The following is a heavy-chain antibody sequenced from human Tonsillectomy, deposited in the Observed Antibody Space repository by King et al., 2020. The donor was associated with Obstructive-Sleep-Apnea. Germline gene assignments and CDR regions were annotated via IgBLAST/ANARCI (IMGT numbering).Heavy chain of an antibody. V-gene: IGHV3-23*04. CDR3: AKDGGHDYGDYDGLHY. Sequence: QLVQSGGGLVQPGGSLRLSCAASGFTFSTYAMSWVRQAPGKGLEWVSGISGSGVSIYSADSVKGGFTISRDNSKNTVYLQMNSLRAEDTAVYYCAKDGGHDYGDYDGLHYWGQGTLVTVSS. CDR2: ISGSGVSI. D-gene: IGHD4-17*01. CDR1: GFTFSTYA. J-gene: IGHJ4*02.